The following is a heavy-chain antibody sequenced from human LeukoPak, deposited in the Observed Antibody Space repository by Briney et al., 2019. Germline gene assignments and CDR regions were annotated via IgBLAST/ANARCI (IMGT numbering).Heavy chain of an antibody. J-gene: IGHJ3*02. Sequence: GGSLRLSCAASGFTFSSYPMSWVRQAPGKGLEWVSGISGSGGSTYYADSVKGRFTISRDNSKNTLYLQMNSLRAEDTAVYYCAKLKDRVATREAFDIWGQGTTVTVSS. CDR3: AKLKDRVATREAFDI. CDR2: ISGSGGST. D-gene: IGHD5-12*01. CDR1: GFTFSSYP. V-gene: IGHV3-23*01.